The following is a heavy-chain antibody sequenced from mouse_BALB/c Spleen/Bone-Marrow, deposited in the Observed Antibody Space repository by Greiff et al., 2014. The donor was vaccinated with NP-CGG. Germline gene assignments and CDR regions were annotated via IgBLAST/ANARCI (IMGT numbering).Heavy chain of an antibody. Sequence: LVESGAELVKPGASVKLSCTASGFNIKDTYMHWVKQRPEQSLEWIGRIDPANGNTKYDPKFQGKPTITADTSSNTAYLQLSSLTSEDTAVYYCATYYYGSSWGFAYWGQGTLVTVSA. CDR3: ATYYYGSSWGFAY. V-gene: IGHV14-3*02. CDR1: GFNIKDTY. CDR2: IDPANGNT. J-gene: IGHJ3*01. D-gene: IGHD1-1*01.